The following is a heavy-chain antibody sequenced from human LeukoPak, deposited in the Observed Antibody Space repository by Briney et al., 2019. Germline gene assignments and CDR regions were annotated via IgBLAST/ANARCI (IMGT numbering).Heavy chain of an antibody. J-gene: IGHJ5*02. Sequence: SVKVSCKASGGTFSSYAISWVRQAPGQGLEGMGGIIPIFGTANYAQKFQGRVTITADESTSTAYMELSSLRSEDTAVYYCAGEVDCSSTSCFHLNWFDPWGQGTLGTVSS. CDR3: AGEVDCSSTSCFHLNWFDP. CDR2: IIPIFGTA. CDR1: GGTFSSYA. V-gene: IGHV1-69*01. D-gene: IGHD2-2*01.